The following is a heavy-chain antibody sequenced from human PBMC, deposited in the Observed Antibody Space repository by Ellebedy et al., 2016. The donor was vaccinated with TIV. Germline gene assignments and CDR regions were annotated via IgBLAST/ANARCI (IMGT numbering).Heavy chain of an antibody. V-gene: IGHV4-34*01. CDR1: GGSFSGYY. CDR2: INHSGST. Sequence: MPSETLSLTCAVYGGSFSGYYWSWIRQPPGKGLEWIGEINHSGSTNYNPSLKSRVTISVDTSKNQFSLKLSSVTAADTAVYYCARFITMVVVVMPSDAFDIWGQGTMVTVSS. J-gene: IGHJ3*02. D-gene: IGHD3-22*01. CDR3: ARFITMVVVVMPSDAFDI.